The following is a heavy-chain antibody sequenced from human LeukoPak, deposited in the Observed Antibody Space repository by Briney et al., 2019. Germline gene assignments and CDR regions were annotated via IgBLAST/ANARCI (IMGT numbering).Heavy chain of an antibody. Sequence: GGSLRLSCAASGFTFSSYSMNWVRQAPGKGLEWVSPISSSSSYIYYADSVKGRFTISRDNAKNSLYLQMNSLRAEDTAVYYCARDYYDSSGYRAFDIWGQGTMVTVSS. J-gene: IGHJ3*02. CDR3: ARDYYDSSGYRAFDI. D-gene: IGHD3-22*01. V-gene: IGHV3-21*01. CDR1: GFTFSSYS. CDR2: ISSSSSYI.